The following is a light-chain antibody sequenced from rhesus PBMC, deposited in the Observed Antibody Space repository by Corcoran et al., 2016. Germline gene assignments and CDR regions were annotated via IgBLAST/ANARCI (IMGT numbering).Light chain of an antibody. V-gene: IGKV1-28*01. CDR3: LQHNSYPYS. Sequence: DIQMTQSPSSLSASVGDTVTITCRASQGISSYLNWFQQKPGKAPKLLIYAASSLESGVPSRFSGSGSGTEITLTISSLQPEDFAAYYCLQHNSYPYSFGQGTKGEIK. CDR2: AAS. CDR1: QGISSY. J-gene: IGKJ2*01.